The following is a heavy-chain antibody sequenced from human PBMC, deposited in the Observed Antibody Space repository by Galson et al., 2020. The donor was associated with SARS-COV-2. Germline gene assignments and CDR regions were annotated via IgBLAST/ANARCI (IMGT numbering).Heavy chain of an antibody. V-gene: IGHV1-24*01. Sequence: ASVKVSCKVSGYTLTELSMHWVRQAPGKGLEWMGGFDPEDGDTIYAQKFQGRVTMTEDTSTDTAYMELSSLRSEDTAVYYCATCFNEGFGCLYYFDYWGQGTLVTVSS. CDR3: ATCFNEGFGCLYYFDY. D-gene: IGHD3-10*01. J-gene: IGHJ4*02. CDR1: GYTLTELS. CDR2: FDPEDGDT.